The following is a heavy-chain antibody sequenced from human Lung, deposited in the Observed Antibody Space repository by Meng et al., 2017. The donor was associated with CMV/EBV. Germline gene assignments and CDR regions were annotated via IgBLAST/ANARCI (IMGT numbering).Heavy chain of an antibody. D-gene: IGHD2-2*01. CDR2: ISGYNDNT. CDR3: ARFGGYCRSTTCYPRDQVWFDP. V-gene: IGHV1-18*01. CDR1: YG. J-gene: IGHJ5*02. Sequence: YGVSWVRQAPGQGLGWMRWISGYNDNTNYIKKFQGRITMATDTSTSTAYMELRSLRFDDTAVYYCARFGGYCRSTTCYPRDQVWFDPWGQGTLVTVSS.